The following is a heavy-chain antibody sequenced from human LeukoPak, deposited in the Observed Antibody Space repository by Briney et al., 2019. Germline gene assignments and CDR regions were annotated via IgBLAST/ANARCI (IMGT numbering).Heavy chain of an antibody. CDR1: GFTFSTSA. J-gene: IGHJ5*02. D-gene: IGHD6-13*01. Sequence: PGRSLRLSCAASGFTFSTSAMHWVRQTPGKGLEWVALISYDGSQHYLADSLKGRFTISRDNSKNTLYLQMTSLRLDDTAMYYCARGPSSAPYSTYWAANYFDPWGQGTLVTVSS. CDR3: ARGPSSAPYSTYWAANYFDP. V-gene: IGHV3-30*04. CDR2: ISYDGSQH.